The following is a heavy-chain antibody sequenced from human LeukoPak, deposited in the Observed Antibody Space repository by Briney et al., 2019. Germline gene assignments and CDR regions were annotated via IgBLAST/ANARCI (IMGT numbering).Heavy chain of an antibody. CDR1: GFTFSSYA. V-gene: IGHV3-23*01. J-gene: IGHJ4*02. CDR2: ISASGSST. D-gene: IGHD3-10*01. CDR3: ARGGTMYYGSGNFDY. Sequence: TGGSLRLSCAASGFTFSSYAMSCVRQAPGKGLEWVSAISASGSSTYYADSVKGRFTISRDNSKNTLYLQMNSLRAEDTAVYSCARGGTMYYGSGNFDYWGQGTLVTVSS.